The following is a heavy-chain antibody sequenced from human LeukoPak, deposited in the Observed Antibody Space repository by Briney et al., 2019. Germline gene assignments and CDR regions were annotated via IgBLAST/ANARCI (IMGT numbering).Heavy chain of an antibody. CDR3: ARDLSLAAPGGFDY. J-gene: IGHJ4*02. D-gene: IGHD6-6*01. Sequence: PGRSLRLSCAASGFTFRSYSMNWVRQAPGKGLEWVSTISSSSTYIYYADSVKGRFTISRDNAENSVYLQMDSLRGDDTAVYYCARDLSLAAPGGFDYWGQGTLVTVSS. CDR2: ISSSSTYI. CDR1: GFTFRSYS. V-gene: IGHV3-21*01.